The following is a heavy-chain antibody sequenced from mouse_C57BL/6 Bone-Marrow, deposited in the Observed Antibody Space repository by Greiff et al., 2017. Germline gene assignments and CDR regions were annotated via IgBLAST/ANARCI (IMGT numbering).Heavy chain of an antibody. Sequence: QVQLQQSGAELVKPGASVKISCKASGYAFSSYWMNWVKQRPGTGLEWIGQIYPGDGDTNYNGKFKGKATLTADKSSSTAYMQLSSLTSEDSAVYFCARRNYYGSVDYWGQGTTLTVSS. D-gene: IGHD1-1*01. V-gene: IGHV1-80*01. CDR2: IYPGDGDT. CDR1: GYAFSSYW. CDR3: ARRNYYGSVDY. J-gene: IGHJ2*01.